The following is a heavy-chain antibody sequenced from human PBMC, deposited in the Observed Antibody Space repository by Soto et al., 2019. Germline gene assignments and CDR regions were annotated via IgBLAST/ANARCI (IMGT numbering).Heavy chain of an antibody. Sequence: QVQLQQWGAGLLKPSETLSLTCAVYGGSFSGYYWSWIRQPPGKGLEWIGEINHSGSTNYNPSLKSRVTISVDTSKNQFSLKLSSVTAADTAVYYCARFLDFWSGYRAFDIWGQGTMVTVSS. D-gene: IGHD3-3*01. CDR1: GGSFSGYY. V-gene: IGHV4-34*01. CDR3: ARFLDFWSGYRAFDI. CDR2: INHSGST. J-gene: IGHJ3*02.